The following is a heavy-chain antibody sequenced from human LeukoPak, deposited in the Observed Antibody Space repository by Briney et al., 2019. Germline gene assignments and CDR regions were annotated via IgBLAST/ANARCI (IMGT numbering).Heavy chain of an antibody. CDR3: AKSHVSTATGTGRYFDY. CDR2: ISVGSDVI. CDR1: GLTFSNSA. V-gene: IGHV3-23*01. Sequence: GGSLRLSCAVSGLTFSNSAMSWVRQAPGKGLEWVSAISVGSDVIYYADSVKGRFAISRDNSKHTVYLQMDSLRAEDTAVYYCAKSHVSTATGTGRYFDYWGQGTLVTVSS. D-gene: IGHD3-9*01. J-gene: IGHJ4*02.